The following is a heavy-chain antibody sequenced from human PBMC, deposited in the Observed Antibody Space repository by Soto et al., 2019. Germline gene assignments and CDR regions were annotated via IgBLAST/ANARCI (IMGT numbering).Heavy chain of an antibody. Sequence: SETMSLTCTVSGGSISNYYWSWIRQPPGKGLECIGYIYNSGSANYNPSLKSRVTISVDTSKNQFSLKLSSVTAADTAVYYCARFSSDVTYPEEYYFDYWGQGTLVTVSS. J-gene: IGHJ4*02. D-gene: IGHD2-21*01. CDR3: ARFSSDVTYPEEYYFDY. CDR2: IYNSGSA. V-gene: IGHV4-59*01. CDR1: GGSISNYY.